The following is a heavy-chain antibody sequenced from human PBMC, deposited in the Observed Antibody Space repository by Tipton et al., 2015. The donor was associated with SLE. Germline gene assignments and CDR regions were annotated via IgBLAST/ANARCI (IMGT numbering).Heavy chain of an antibody. CDR3: ARGLGHLVDGYFDL. J-gene: IGHJ2*01. CDR1: GFDFKSFG. D-gene: IGHD6-6*01. Sequence: SGFDFKSFGMHWVRQAPGKGLEWVAGIWYDGSNTHYADSVKGRFTISRDNSKNTLYVQMNSLRVEDTAVYYCARGLGHLVDGYFDLWGRGTLVTVSS. V-gene: IGHV3-33*01. CDR2: IWYDGSNT.